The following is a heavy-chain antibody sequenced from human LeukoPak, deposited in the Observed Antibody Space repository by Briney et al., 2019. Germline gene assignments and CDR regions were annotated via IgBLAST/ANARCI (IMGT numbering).Heavy chain of an antibody. D-gene: IGHD3-10*01. CDR3: ARHGCYDSGRGFDY. J-gene: IGHJ4*02. CDR1: GYTFTTYW. V-gene: IGHV5-51*01. CDR2: IYPGDSDT. Sequence: GESLKISCKGSGYTFTTYWIGWVRQVPGKGLEWMGIIYPGDSDTRYSPSFQGQVTMSVGKSSSTASLQWSSLKASDTAMYYCARHGCYDSGRGFDYWGQGTLVTVSS.